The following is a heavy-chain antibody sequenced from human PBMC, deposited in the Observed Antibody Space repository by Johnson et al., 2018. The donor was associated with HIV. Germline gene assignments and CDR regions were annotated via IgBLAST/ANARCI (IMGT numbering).Heavy chain of an antibody. CDR2: ISYDGSNK. D-gene: IGHD6-19*01. Sequence: VQLVESGGGVVQPGRSLRLSCAASGFTFSSYAMHWVRQAPGKGLGWVAVISYDGSNKYYVDSVKGRFTISRDNAKNSLYLQMNSLRAEDTAVYYCARDQGGQWLAYDAFDIWGQGTIVTVSS. V-gene: IGHV3-30-3*01. CDR3: ARDQGGQWLAYDAFDI. CDR1: GFTFSSYA. J-gene: IGHJ3*02.